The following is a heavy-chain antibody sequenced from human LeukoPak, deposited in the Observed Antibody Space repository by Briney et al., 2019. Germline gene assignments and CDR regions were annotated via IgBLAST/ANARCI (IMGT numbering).Heavy chain of an antibody. Sequence: SETLSLTCTVSGGSISSYYWSWIRQPPGKGLEWIGYIYYSGSTNYNPSLKSRVTISVDTSKNQFSLKLSSVTAADTAVYYCARRYCSSTSCYVDYWGQGTLVTVSS. J-gene: IGHJ4*02. V-gene: IGHV4-59*08. CDR1: GGSISSYY. CDR3: ARRYCSSTSCYVDY. D-gene: IGHD2-2*01. CDR2: IYYSGST.